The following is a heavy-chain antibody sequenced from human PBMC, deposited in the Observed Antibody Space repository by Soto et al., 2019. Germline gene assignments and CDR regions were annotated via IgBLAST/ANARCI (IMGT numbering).Heavy chain of an antibody. Sequence: EVQLLESGGGLVQPGGSLRLSCAASGFTFRTYAMTWVRQAPGKGLEWVSGISDNGGTTYYADSVKGRFTISRDNSRSALYLQMNSLGAEDTALYYCAKGRGTGATRLGAFDIWGQGTMVTVSS. J-gene: IGHJ3*02. CDR1: GFTFRTYA. V-gene: IGHV3-23*01. CDR2: ISDNGGTT. D-gene: IGHD1-1*01. CDR3: AKGRGTGATRLGAFDI.